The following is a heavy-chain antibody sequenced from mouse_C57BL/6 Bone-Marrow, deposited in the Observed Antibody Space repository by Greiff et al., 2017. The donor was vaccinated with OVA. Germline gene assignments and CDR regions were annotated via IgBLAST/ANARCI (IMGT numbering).Heavy chain of an antibody. CDR2: IDPSDSYT. CDR1: GYTFTSYW. CDR3: ARRPHYSNYGAWFAY. V-gene: IGHV1-69*01. J-gene: IGHJ3*01. D-gene: IGHD2-5*01. Sequence: QVQLQQPGAELVMPGASVKLSCKASGYTFTSYWMHWVKQRPGQGLEWIGEIDPSDSYTNYNQKFKGKSTLTVDKSSSTAYLQLSSLTSEDSAVYYCARRPHYSNYGAWFAYWGQGTLVTVSA.